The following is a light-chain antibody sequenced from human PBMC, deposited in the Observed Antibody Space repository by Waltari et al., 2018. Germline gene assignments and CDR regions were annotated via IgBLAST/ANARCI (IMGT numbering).Light chain of an antibody. CDR1: TSDIGGYNY. V-gene: IGLV2-14*03. CDR3: SSYLMGSNLGV. Sequence: SALTQPASVSGSPGQSITISCSGTTSDIGGYNYVSWYQHHPGRAPKLIIYDVSNRPLGASPRFSGSKSYNTASLTISGLQAEDEAHYYCSSYLMGSNLGVFGGGTKLTVL. CDR2: DVS. J-gene: IGLJ2*01.